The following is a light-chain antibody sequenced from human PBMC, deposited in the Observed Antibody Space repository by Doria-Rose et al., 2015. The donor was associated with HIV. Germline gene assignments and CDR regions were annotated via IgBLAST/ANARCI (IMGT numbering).Light chain of an antibody. J-gene: IGKJ3*01. CDR3: QQYYDTPS. V-gene: IGKV4-1*01. CDR1: QSLLYTSKNY. CDR2: WAS. Sequence: DIQMTQSPDSLAMSLGERATLNCKSNQSLLYTSKNYLAWYQQKPGQPPKLLIYWASTRQSGVPARFSGSGSGTDFTLTISSLEAEDVAVYYCQQYYDTPSFGPGTTVDIK.